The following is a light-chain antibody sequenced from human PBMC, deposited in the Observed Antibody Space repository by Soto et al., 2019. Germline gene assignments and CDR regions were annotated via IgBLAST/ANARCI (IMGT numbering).Light chain of an antibody. Sequence: EIVLTQSPATLSLSPGERATLSCSASQSVSSYLAWYQQKPGQAPRLLIYDASNRATGIPARFSGSGSGTDFTLTISRLEPEDFAVYYCQQRSNWPPALTCGGGTKGDIK. CDR3: QQRSNWPPALT. J-gene: IGKJ4*01. CDR1: QSVSSY. CDR2: DAS. V-gene: IGKV3-11*01.